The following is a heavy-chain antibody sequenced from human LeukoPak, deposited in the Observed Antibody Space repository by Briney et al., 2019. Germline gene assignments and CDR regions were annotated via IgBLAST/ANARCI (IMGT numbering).Heavy chain of an antibody. CDR2: IWFDGSNK. J-gene: IGHJ4*02. V-gene: IGHV3-33*01. D-gene: IGHD1-1*01. CDR1: GFTFRSHA. Sequence: GGSLRLSCAASGFTFRSHAMHWVRQAPGKGLEWVAHIWFDGSNKYFADSVKGRFTISRDNSKNTLYLQMNSLRAEDTAVYYCARDGRSGPHFDSWGQGTLVTVSS. CDR3: ARDGRSGPHFDS.